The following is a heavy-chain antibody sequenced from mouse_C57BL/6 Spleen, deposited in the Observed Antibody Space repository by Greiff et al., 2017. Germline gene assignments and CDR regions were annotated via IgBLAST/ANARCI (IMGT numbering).Heavy chain of an antibody. J-gene: IGHJ2*01. V-gene: IGHV1-50*01. CDR2: IDPSDSYT. Sequence: VQLQQPGAELVKPGASVKLSCKASGFTFTSYWMQWVHQRPGQGLEWIGEIDPSDSYTNYNKKFKGKATLTVDTSSSTPYMQLSSLTSEDAAVYYCARTPPSYVDGWGKGTTLTVSS. CDR1: GFTFTSYW. CDR3: ARTPPSYVDG.